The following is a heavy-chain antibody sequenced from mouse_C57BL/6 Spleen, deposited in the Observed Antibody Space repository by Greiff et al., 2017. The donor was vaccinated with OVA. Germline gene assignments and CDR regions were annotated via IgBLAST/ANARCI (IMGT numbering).Heavy chain of an antibody. J-gene: IGHJ3*01. Sequence: VKLMESGAELVRPGASVKLSCKASGYTFTDYYINWVKQRPGQGLEWIARIYPGSGNTYYNEKFKGKATLTAEKSSSTAYMQLSSLTSEDSAVYFCARNAYWGQGTLVTVSA. CDR2: IYPGSGNT. CDR1: GYTFTDYY. V-gene: IGHV1-76*01. CDR3: ARNAY.